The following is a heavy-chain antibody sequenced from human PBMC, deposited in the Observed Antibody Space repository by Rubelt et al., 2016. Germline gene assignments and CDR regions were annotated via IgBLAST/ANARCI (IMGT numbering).Heavy chain of an antibody. Sequence: QVQLVQSGAEVKKPGASVKVSCKASGYTFTSYYMHWVRQAPGQGLEWMGIIYPSGGSTSYAQRFQGRVTMPSDTSTSTVYMGLSSLRSEYPAVYYCARNHYSSSWYLNPWGQGTLVTVSS. CDR3: ARNHYSSSWYLNP. D-gene: IGHD6-13*01. CDR2: IYPSGGST. CDR1: GYTFTSYY. J-gene: IGHJ5*02. V-gene: IGHV1-46*01.